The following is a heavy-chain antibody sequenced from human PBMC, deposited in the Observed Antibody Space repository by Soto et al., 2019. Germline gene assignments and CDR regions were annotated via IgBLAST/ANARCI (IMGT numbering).Heavy chain of an antibody. V-gene: IGHV4-34*08. CDR2: INHSGST. CDR1: GETFSGYY. J-gene: IGHJ6*02. D-gene: IGHD6-13*01. CDR3: ASGNPGSYYYYGMDV. Sequence: SETLSLTCAVYGETFSGYYWSWIRQPPGKGLEWIGEINHSGSTNYNPSLKSRVTTSVDTSKNQFSLKLNSVTTADTALYYCASGNPGSYYYYGMDVWGQGTTVTVSS.